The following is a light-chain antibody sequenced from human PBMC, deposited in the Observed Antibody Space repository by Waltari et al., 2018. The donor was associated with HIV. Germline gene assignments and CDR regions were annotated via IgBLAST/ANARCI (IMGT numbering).Light chain of an antibody. J-gene: IGLJ3*02. V-gene: IGLV2-14*01. CDR3: SSLTNSATLSVL. CDR1: NSDIGYYNY. Sequence: QFALTQPASVSGSPGQSITVSCTGTNSDIGYYNYVSWYQQHPGKAPKLIIYEVSYRPSGVSNRFSGSKSGNTASLTISGLQAEDEADYFCSSLTNSATLSVLFGGGTKLTVL. CDR2: EVS.